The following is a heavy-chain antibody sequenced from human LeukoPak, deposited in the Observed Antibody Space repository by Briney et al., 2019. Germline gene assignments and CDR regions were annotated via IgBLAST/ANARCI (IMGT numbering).Heavy chain of an antibody. CDR3: ARKYYDSSGYYSHFDY. CDR1: GYTFTGYY. V-gene: IGHV1-3*01. D-gene: IGHD3-22*01. CDR2: INAGNGNT. Sequence: ASVKVSCKASGYTFTGYYMHWVRQAPGQGLEWMGWINAGNGNTKYSQKFQGRVTITRDTSASTAYMELSSLRSEDTAVYYCARKYYDSSGYYSHFDYWGQGTLVTVSS. J-gene: IGHJ4*02.